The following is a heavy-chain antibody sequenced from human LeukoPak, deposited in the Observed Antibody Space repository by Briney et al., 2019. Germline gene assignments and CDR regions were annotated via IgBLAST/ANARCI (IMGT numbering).Heavy chain of an antibody. CDR1: GYTFTGYY. CDR3: ARCPPYCTNGVCLGTTKNWFDP. J-gene: IGHJ5*02. CDR2: INPNSGGT. V-gene: IGHV1-2*02. D-gene: IGHD2-8*01. Sequence: PRASVKVSCKASGYTFTGYYMHWVRQAPGQGLEWMGWINPNSGGTNYAQKFQGRVTMTRDTSISTAYMELSRLRSDDTAVYYCARCPPYCTNGVCLGTTKNWFDPWGQGTLVTVSS.